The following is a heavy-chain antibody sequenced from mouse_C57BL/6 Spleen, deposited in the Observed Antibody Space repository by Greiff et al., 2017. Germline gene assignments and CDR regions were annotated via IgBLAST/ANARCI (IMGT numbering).Heavy chain of an antibody. V-gene: IGHV1-5*01. CDR2: IYPGNSDT. CDR1: GYTFTSYW. Sequence: EVQLQQSGTVLARPGASVKMSCKTSGYTFTSYWMHWVKQRPGQGLEWIGAIYPGNSDTSYNQKFKGKAKLTAVTSASTAYMELSSLTNEDSAVYYCTRCDGYSYYAMDYWGQGTSVTVSS. CDR3: TRCDGYSYYAMDY. D-gene: IGHD2-3*01. J-gene: IGHJ4*01.